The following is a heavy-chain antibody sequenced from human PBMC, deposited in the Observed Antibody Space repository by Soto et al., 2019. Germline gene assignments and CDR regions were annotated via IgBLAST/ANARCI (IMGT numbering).Heavy chain of an antibody. J-gene: IGHJ4*02. CDR2: SRNKAQRYTT. D-gene: IGHD5-12*01. CDR1: GFTFSDHY. CDR3: ALDFGATGSY. V-gene: IGHV3-72*01. Sequence: EVQLVESGGGLVQPGGSLRLSCAASGFTFSDHYIDWVRQAPGKGLEWVGRSRNKAQRYTTEYSASVKGRFTISRDDSKDSVYLEMNSRRTEDTAVYYCALDFGATGSYWGQGMLVIVSS.